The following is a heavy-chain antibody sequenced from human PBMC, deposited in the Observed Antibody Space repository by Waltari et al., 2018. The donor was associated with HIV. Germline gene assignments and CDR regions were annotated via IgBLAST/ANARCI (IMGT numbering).Heavy chain of an antibody. CDR1: GFSLSTTGVG. V-gene: IGHV2-5*01. CDR3: AHRRAGYSSGWYTRGLDY. Sequence: QITLKESGPTLVKPTQTLTLTCTFSGFSLSTTGVGVGWIRQPPGKALEWLALIYWNDDKRYSPSLASRLTVTKDTSKNQVVLRMTNMDPVDTATYYCAHRRAGYSSGWYTRGLDYWGQGTLVTVSS. J-gene: IGHJ4*02. D-gene: IGHD6-13*01. CDR2: IYWNDDK.